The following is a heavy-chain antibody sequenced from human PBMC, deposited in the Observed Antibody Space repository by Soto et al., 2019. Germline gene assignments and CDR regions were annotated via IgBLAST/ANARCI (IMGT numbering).Heavy chain of an antibody. CDR3: AKDPEVVVTAPDY. Sequence: GGSLRLSCAASGFTFSSYAMNWVRQAPGKGLEWVSAISGSGGSTYYVDSVKGRFTISRDNSRNTLYLQMNSLRAEDTAVYYCAKDPEVVVTAPDYWGQGTLVTVSS. CDR1: GFTFSSYA. D-gene: IGHD2-21*02. V-gene: IGHV3-23*01. CDR2: ISGSGGST. J-gene: IGHJ4*02.